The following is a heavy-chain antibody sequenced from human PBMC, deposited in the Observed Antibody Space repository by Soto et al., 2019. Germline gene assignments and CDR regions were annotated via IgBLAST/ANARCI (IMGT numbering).Heavy chain of an antibody. CDR2: ISSSSSYT. V-gene: IGHV3-11*06. Sequence: GGSLRLSCAASGFTFSDYYMSWIRQAPGKGLEWVSYISSSSSYTNYADSVKGRFTISRDNAKNSLYLQMNSLRAEDTAVYYCARGYSDSSGTPSFDYWGQGTLVTVSS. D-gene: IGHD3-22*01. J-gene: IGHJ4*02. CDR1: GFTFSDYY. CDR3: ARGYSDSSGTPSFDY.